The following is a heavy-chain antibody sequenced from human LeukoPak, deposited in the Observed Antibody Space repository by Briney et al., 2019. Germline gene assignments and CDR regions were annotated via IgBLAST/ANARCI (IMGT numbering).Heavy chain of an antibody. Sequence: PSETLSLTCAVYGGSFSGYYWSWIRQPPGKGLEWIGEINHSGSTNYNPSLKSRVTISVDTSKNQFSLKLSSVTAADTAVYYCARRAVVVPAGWFQHWGQGTLVTVSS. CDR2: INHSGST. D-gene: IGHD2-2*01. V-gene: IGHV4-34*01. CDR1: GGSFSGYY. CDR3: ARRAVVVPAGWFQH. J-gene: IGHJ1*01.